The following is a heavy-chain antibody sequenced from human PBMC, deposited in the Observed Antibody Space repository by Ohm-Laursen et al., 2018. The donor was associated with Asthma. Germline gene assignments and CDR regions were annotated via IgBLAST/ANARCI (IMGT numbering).Heavy chain of an antibody. D-gene: IGHD5-24*01. CDR1: GGTFSSYA. J-gene: IGHJ4*02. Sequence: GSSVKVSCNASGGTFSSYAISWVRQAPGQGLEWMGGIIPIFGTANYAQKFQGRVTITADESTSTAYMELSSLRSEDTAVYYCARGLAPVEMATITDYWGQGTLVTVSS. CDR2: IIPIFGTA. CDR3: ARGLAPVEMATITDY. V-gene: IGHV1-69*01.